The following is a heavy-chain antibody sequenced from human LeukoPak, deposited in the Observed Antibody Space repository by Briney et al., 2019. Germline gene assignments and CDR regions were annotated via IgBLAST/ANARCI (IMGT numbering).Heavy chain of an antibody. CDR2: TYYRSKWYS. Sequence: SQTLSLTCAISGDSVSSSTAAWNWIKQSPSRGLEWLGRTYYRSKWYSDFAEYVKSRITIDPDTSKHQFSLRLNSVTPDDTAVYFCARGQTYSGRIFDYWGQGTLVTVSS. J-gene: IGHJ4*02. V-gene: IGHV6-1*01. CDR3: ARGQTYSGRIFDY. D-gene: IGHD5-12*01. CDR1: GDSVSSSTAA.